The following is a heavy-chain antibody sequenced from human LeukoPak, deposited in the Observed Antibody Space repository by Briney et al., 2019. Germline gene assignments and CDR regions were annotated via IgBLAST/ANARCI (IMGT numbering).Heavy chain of an antibody. J-gene: IGHJ4*02. CDR2: IFSGGNT. CDR3: ARPQLGSSAGYVDY. V-gene: IGHV4-39*01. CDR1: GASINSSRSF. Sequence: SETLSLTCTVSGASINSSRSFWGWIRQPPGKGLEWIVSIFSGGNTYYNPSLNSRVSISIDTSKNQFSLRLSSVTAADTAFYFCARPQLGSSAGYVDYWGQGILVTVSS. D-gene: IGHD3-9*01.